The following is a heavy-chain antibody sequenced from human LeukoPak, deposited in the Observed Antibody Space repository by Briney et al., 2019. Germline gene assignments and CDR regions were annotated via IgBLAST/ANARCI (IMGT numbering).Heavy chain of an antibody. CDR3: ARASIAAAKRHFDY. CDR1: GFTFSSYS. CDR2: ISSSSSYI. J-gene: IGHJ4*02. Sequence: PGGSLRFSCAASGFTFSSYSMNWVRQAPGKGLEWVSSISSSSSYIYYADSVKGRFTISRDNAKNSLYLQMNSLRAEDTAVYYCARASIAAAKRHFDYWGQGTLVTVSS. V-gene: IGHV3-21*01. D-gene: IGHD6-13*01.